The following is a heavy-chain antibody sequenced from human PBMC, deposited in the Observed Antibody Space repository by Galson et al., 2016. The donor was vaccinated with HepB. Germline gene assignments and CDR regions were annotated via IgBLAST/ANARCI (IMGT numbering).Heavy chain of an antibody. CDR2: IDPSDSFT. CDR1: GYSFTNYW. J-gene: IGHJ6*03. CDR3: ARLFGELLLDEGGYQYYMDV. V-gene: IGHV5-10-1*01. D-gene: IGHD3-10*01. Sequence: QSGAEVKKPGESLRISCKGSGYSFTNYWIAWVRQMPGKGLEWMGRIDPSDSFTNYSPSFQGHVTISVDMSTRTAYLQWNSLKASDTAMYYCARLFGELLLDEGGYQYYMDVWGKGTTVTVSS.